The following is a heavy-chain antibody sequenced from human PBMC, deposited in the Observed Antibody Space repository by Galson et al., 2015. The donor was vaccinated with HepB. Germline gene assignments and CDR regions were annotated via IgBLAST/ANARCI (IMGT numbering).Heavy chain of an antibody. V-gene: IGHV1-2*02. CDR1: GYTFTGYY. CDR2: INPNSGGT. Sequence: SVKVSCKASGYTFTGYYMHWVRQAPGQGLEWMGWINPNSGGTNYAQKFQGRVTMTRDTSISTAYMELSRLRSDDTAVYYCATSDYYGSGSWHYWGQGTLVTVSS. J-gene: IGHJ4*02. CDR3: ATSDYYGSGSWHY. D-gene: IGHD3-10*01.